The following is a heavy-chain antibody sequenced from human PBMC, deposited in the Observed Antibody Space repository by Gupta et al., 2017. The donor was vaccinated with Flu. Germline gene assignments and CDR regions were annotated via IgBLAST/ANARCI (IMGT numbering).Heavy chain of an antibody. CDR2: INHSGST. V-gene: IGHV4-34*01. CDR1: GGSFRGYY. CDR3: ARRLSEQLVLGWFDP. D-gene: IGHD6-13*01. J-gene: IGHJ5*02. Sequence: QVQLQQWGAGLLKPSENLSLPCAVYGGSFRGYYWSWFRQPPGKGLEWIGEINHSGSTNYNPSLKSRVTISVETSKNQFSLKLSSVTAADTAVYYCARRLSEQLVLGWFDPWGQGTLVTVSS.